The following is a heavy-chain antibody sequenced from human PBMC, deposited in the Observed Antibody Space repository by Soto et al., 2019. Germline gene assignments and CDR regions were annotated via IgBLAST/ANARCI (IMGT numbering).Heavy chain of an antibody. CDR2: ISYDGSNK. CDR1: GLTFSSYA. J-gene: IGHJ4*02. CDR3: ARLPRIAAAGIDY. Sequence: PAGSLRLSCAASGLTFSSYAMHWVCQAPGKGLEWVAVISYDGSNKYYADSVKGRFTISRDNSKNTLYLQMNSLRAEDTAVYYCARLPRIAAAGIDYWGQGTLVTVS. D-gene: IGHD6-13*01. V-gene: IGHV3-30-3*01.